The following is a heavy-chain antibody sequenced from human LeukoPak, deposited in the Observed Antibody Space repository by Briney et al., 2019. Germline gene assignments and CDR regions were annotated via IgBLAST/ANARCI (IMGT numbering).Heavy chain of an antibody. CDR2: FDPEDGET. D-gene: IGHD6-6*01. CDR1: GYTLTELS. CDR3: ASPSSSSSYYYYYMDV. J-gene: IGHJ6*03. Sequence: ASVKVSCKVSGYTLTELSMHWVRQAPGKGLEWMGGFDPEDGETIYAQKSQGRVTMTEDTSTDTAYMELSSLRSEDTAVYYCASPSSSSSYYYYYMDVWGKGTTVTVSS. V-gene: IGHV1-24*01.